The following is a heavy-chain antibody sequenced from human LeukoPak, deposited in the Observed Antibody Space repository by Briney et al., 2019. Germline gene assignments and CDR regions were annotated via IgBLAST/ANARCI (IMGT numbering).Heavy chain of an antibody. CDR3: ARFSLYDYVWGSHRQTFAFDY. V-gene: IGHV4-59*01. CDR2: IYYSGST. J-gene: IGHJ4*02. Sequence: SGGSLRLSCAASGFTFSNAWMSWVRQAPGKGLEWIGYIYYSGSTNYNPSLKSRVTISIDTSNNQFSLKLSSVTAADTAVYYCARFSLYDYVWGSHRQTFAFDYWGQGTLVTVSS. CDR1: GFTFSNAW. D-gene: IGHD3-16*02.